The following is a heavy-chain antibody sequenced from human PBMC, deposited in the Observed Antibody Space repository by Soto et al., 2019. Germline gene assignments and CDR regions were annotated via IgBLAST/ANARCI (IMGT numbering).Heavy chain of an antibody. D-gene: IGHD4-4*01. V-gene: IGHV1-2*02. Sequence: ASVKVSCKASGYTFTGYYMHWVRQAPGRGLEWMGWINPNSGGTNYAQKFQGRVTMTRDTSISTAYMELSRLRSDDTAVYYCARDLVTSAYYYYYGMDVWGQGTTVTVSS. CDR1: GYTFTGYY. J-gene: IGHJ6*02. CDR3: ARDLVTSAYYYYYGMDV. CDR2: INPNSGGT.